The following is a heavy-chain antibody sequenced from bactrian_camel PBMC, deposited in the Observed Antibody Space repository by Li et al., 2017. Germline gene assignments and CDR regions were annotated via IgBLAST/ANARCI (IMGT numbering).Heavy chain of an antibody. CDR3: AAGPDVGREEHLTADQVLSIRRNNF. Sequence: VQLVESGGGSVQAGGSLTLSCAASRYISTYCVGWFRQAPGKEREAVAITENDDGTTHYADSVKGRFTISQDSTLNTLYLQMSNLKPGDTAVYYCAAGPDVGREEHLTADQVLSIRRNNFWGQGTQVTVS. J-gene: IGHJ4*01. CDR2: TENDDGTT. CDR1: RYISTYC. V-gene: IGHV3-2*01. D-gene: IGHD3*01.